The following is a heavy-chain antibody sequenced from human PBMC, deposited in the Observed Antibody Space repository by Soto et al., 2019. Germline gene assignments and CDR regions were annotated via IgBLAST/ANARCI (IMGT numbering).Heavy chain of an antibody. D-gene: IGHD3-3*01. CDR3: AKVRSTIFGVVTYYFDY. J-gene: IGHJ4*02. Sequence: QVQLVESGGGVVQPGRSLRLSCAASGFTFSSYAMHWVRQTPDKGLEWVAFLSYDGSHNYYADSVKGRFTISRDNSKNTLYPQMNSLRVEDTAVYNCAKVRSTIFGVVTYYFDYWGQGTLVTVSS. V-gene: IGHV3-30*18. CDR1: GFTFSSYA. CDR2: LSYDGSHN.